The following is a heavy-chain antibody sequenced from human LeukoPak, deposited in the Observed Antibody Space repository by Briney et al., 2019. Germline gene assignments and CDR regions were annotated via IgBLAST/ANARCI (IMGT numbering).Heavy chain of an antibody. V-gene: IGHV1-69*04. CDR1: GGTFSSYA. J-gene: IGHJ4*02. CDR2: IIPILGIA. CDR3: ARDQGRFDY. Sequence: SVKVSCKASGGTFSSYAISWVRQAPGQGLEWMGRIIPILGIANYAQKFQGRVTITADKYTSTAYMELSSLRSEDTAVYYCARDQGRFDYWGEGTLVTVSS.